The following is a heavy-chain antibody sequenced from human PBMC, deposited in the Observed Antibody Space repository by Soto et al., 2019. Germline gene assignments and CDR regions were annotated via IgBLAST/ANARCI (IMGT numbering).Heavy chain of an antibody. CDR3: ARGRGYSYGLDP. J-gene: IGHJ5*02. Sequence: SETLSLTCTVSGDSISSNNNYWSSSRQPPGEGLEWIGFISYSGTTSYSPSLKSRVAISLDTSKNQFSLSLSSVTAADTAVYYCARGRGYSYGLDPWGQGTLVTVS. V-gene: IGHV4-30-4*01. CDR1: GDSISSNNNY. CDR2: ISYSGTT. D-gene: IGHD5-18*01.